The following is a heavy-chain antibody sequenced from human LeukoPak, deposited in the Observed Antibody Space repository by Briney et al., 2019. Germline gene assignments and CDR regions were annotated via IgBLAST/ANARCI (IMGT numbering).Heavy chain of an antibody. V-gene: IGHV4-39*07. CDR1: GGSISSSSYY. D-gene: IGHD3-22*01. CDR2: IYHSGST. Sequence: SETLSLTCTVSGGSISSSSYYWGWIRQPPGKGLEWIGSIYHSGSTYYNPSLKSRVTISVDTSKNQFSLKLSSVTAADTAVYYCACLTTADAFDIWGQGTMVTVSS. J-gene: IGHJ3*02. CDR3: ACLTTADAFDI.